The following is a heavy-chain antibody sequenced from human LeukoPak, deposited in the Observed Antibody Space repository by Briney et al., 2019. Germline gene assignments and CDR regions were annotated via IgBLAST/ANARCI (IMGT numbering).Heavy chain of an antibody. J-gene: IGHJ4*02. D-gene: IGHD3-16*01. CDR2: IYSSGST. CDR1: GGSISSGGYY. Sequence: SETLSLTCTVSGGSISSGGYYWSWIRQHPGKGLEWIGYIYSSGSTYYNPSLKSRVTISVDTSKNQFSLKLSSVTAADTAVYYCARESLVARGGVIGYWGQGTLVTVSS. V-gene: IGHV4-31*03. CDR3: ARESLVARGGVIGY.